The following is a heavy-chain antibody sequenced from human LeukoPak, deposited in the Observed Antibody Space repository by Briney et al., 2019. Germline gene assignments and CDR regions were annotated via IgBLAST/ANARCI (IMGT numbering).Heavy chain of an antibody. CDR3: AREHRYYYDSSGFDY. V-gene: IGHV4-39*07. CDR1: GGSISSSSYY. J-gene: IGHJ4*02. CDR2: IYYSGST. Sequence: SETLSLTCTVSGGSISSSSYYWGWIRQPPGKGLEWIGSIYYSGSTYYNPSLKSRVTISVDTSKNQFSLKLSSVTAADTAVYYCAREHRYYYDSSGFDYWGQGTLVTVSS. D-gene: IGHD3-22*01.